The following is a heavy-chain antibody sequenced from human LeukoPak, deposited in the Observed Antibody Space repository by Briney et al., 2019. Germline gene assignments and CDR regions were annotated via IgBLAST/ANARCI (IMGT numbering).Heavy chain of an antibody. CDR3: ARDSRKSGSGYYGGGTHERDY. V-gene: IGHV3-21*01. D-gene: IGHD3-22*01. CDR2: ISSSSSYI. Sequence: GGSLRLSCAASGFTFSSYSMNWVRQAPGKGLEWVSCISSSSSYIYYADSVKGRFTISRDNAKNSLYLQMNSLRAEDTAVYYCARDSRKSGSGYYGGGTHERDYWGQGTLVTVSS. CDR1: GFTFSSYS. J-gene: IGHJ4*02.